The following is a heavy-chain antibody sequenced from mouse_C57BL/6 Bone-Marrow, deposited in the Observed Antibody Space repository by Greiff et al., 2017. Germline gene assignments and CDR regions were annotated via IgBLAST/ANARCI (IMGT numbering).Heavy chain of an antibody. CDR1: GFTFSSYG. D-gene: IGHD2-4*01. Sequence: EVKLMESGGDLVKPGGSLKLSCAASGFTFSSYGMSWVRQTPDKRLEWVATISSGGSYTYYPDSVKGRFTISRDNAKNTLYLQMSSLKSEDTAMYYCAIMITTFAYWGQGTLVTVSA. V-gene: IGHV5-6*01. CDR2: ISSGGSYT. CDR3: AIMITTFAY. J-gene: IGHJ3*01.